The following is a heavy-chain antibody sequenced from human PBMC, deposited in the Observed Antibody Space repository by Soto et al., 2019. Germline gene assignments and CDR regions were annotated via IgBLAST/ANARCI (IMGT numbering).Heavy chain of an antibody. J-gene: IGHJ3*02. V-gene: IGHV3-53*01. CDR3: ARDRSDSSRADSFDI. CDR1: GFSVSNTY. Sequence: PGGSLRLSCAVSGFSVSNTYMSWVRQAPGKGLGWVSVIYRGIATHYADSVKGRFTISRDNSKNTVYLQMNSLRAEDTAVYYCARDRSDSSRADSFDIWGQGTMVTVSS. D-gene: IGHD6-25*01. CDR2: IYRGIAT.